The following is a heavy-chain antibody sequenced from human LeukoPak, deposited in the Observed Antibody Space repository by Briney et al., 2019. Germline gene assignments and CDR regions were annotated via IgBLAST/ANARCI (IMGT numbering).Heavy chain of an antibody. V-gene: IGHV3-23*01. D-gene: IGHD4-11*01. CDR1: GFSVSSSA. CDR2: IIGSGGST. Sequence: GRCLRLAWAAAGFSVSSSAMGWVRHAPGEGLEWVSSIIGSGGSTYYADSVKGRFTISRDNSKNTLYLQMNSLRAEDTAVYYCAKVLDYSNYGYYYYYMDVWGKGTTVTVSS. J-gene: IGHJ6*03. CDR3: AKVLDYSNYGYYYYYMDV.